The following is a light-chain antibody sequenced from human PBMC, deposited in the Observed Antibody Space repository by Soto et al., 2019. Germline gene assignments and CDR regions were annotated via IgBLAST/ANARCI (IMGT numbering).Light chain of an antibody. CDR1: QSVSNNY. CDR3: QQYGSSGT. V-gene: IGKV3-20*01. CDR2: GAS. J-gene: IGKJ1*01. Sequence: EIVLTQSPGTLSLSPGERATLSCRASQSVSNNYLAWYQQKPGQAPRLLIYGASNRATGIPDMFSGSGSGTYFTLTISRLEPEDFAVYYCQQYGSSGTFGQGTKVDIK.